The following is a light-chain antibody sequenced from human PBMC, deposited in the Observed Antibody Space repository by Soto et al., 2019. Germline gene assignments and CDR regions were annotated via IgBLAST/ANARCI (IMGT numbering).Light chain of an antibody. J-gene: IGLJ1*01. CDR2: DNN. V-gene: IGLV1-51*01. CDR1: SSNIGNNY. CDR3: GTWDSSLSAYYV. Sequence: QSVLTQPPSVSAAPGQKATISCSGSSSNIGNNYVSWYQQLPGTAPKLLIYDNNKRPSGIPDRFSGSKSGTSATLGITGLQTGDEAYYYCGTWDSSLSAYYVFGTGTKVTVL.